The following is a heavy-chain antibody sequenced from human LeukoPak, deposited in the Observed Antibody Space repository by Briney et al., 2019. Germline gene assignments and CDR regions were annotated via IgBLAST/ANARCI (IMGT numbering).Heavy chain of an antibody. CDR3: ARALDRVGATSYFDY. V-gene: IGHV3-21*01. Sequence: GGSLRLSCAASGFTFSSYSMNWVRQAPGKGLEWVSSISSSSSNIYYADPVKGGFTISRDNAKNSLDLQMNSLRAEDTAVYYCARALDRVGATSYFDYWGQGTLVTVSS. CDR2: ISSSSSNI. CDR1: GFTFSSYS. J-gene: IGHJ4*02. D-gene: IGHD1-26*01.